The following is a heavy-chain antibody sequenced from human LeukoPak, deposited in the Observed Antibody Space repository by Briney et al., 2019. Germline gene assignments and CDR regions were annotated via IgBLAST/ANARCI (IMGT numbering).Heavy chain of an antibody. CDR2: VYTSGST. CDR3: ARGEYCSGGSCYWGSYYYYYYMDV. J-gene: IGHJ6*03. CDR1: GGSISSYY. Sequence: PSETLSLTCTFSGGSISSYYWGWIRQPAGKGLEWIGRVYTSGSTNYNPSLKSRVTMSVDTSKNQFSLKLSSVTAADTAVYYCARGEYCSGGSCYWGSYYYYYYMDVWGKGTTVTISS. D-gene: IGHD2-15*01. V-gene: IGHV4-4*07.